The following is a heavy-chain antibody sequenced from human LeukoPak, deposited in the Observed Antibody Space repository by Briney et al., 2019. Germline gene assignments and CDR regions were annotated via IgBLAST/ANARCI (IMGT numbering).Heavy chain of an antibody. CDR1: GGSFSGYY. Sequence: PSETLSLTCAVYGGSFSGYYWSWIRQPPGKGLEWIGEINHSGSTNYNPSLKSRVTIPVDTSKNQFSLKLSSVTAADTAVYYCARVGPYGSGSYYYYYGMDVWGQGTTVTVSS. CDR3: ARVGPYGSGSYYYYYGMDV. D-gene: IGHD3-10*01. V-gene: IGHV4-34*01. CDR2: INHSGST. J-gene: IGHJ6*02.